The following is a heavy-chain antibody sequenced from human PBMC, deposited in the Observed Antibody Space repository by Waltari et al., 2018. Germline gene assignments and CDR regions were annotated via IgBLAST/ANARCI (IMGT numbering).Heavy chain of an antibody. CDR2: IFHDGSP. Sequence: QVRLEESGPRLVTPSETRSHTCTASGYSISTGYYWGWIRKPPGGGVEWIGNIFHDGSPYKNPSPGSRFSISVDTSKNQLSLRLNSVTAADTAIYYCARISSADLAFDSWGHGVPVTVS. V-gene: IGHV4-38-2*02. J-gene: IGHJ5*01. CDR1: GYSISTGYY. CDR3: ARISSADLAFDS.